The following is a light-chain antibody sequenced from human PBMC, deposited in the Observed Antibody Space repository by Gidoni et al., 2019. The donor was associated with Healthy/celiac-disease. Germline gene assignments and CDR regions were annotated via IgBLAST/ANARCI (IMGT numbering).Light chain of an antibody. CDR1: QSISSY. CDR2: AAS. CDR3: QQSYSTPRLT. Sequence: SASVGDRVTITCRASQSISSYLNWYQQKPGKAPKLLIYAASSLQSGVPSRFSGSGSGTDFTLTISSLQPEDFATYYCQQSYSTPRLTFGGGTKVXIK. V-gene: IGKV1-39*01. J-gene: IGKJ4*01.